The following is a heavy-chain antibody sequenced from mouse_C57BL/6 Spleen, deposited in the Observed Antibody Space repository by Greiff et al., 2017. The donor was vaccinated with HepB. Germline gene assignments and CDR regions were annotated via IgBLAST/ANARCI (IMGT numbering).Heavy chain of an antibody. CDR1: GFTFSSYG. Sequence: EVKLVESGGDLVKPGGSLKLSCAASGFTFSSYGMSCVRQTPDKRLEWVATISSGGSYTYYPDSVKGRFTISRDNAKNTLYLQMSSLKSEDTAMYYCARVTTVVKGGYFDVWGTGTTVTVSS. CDR2: ISSGGSYT. J-gene: IGHJ1*03. D-gene: IGHD1-1*01. CDR3: ARVTTVVKGGYFDV. V-gene: IGHV5-6*01.